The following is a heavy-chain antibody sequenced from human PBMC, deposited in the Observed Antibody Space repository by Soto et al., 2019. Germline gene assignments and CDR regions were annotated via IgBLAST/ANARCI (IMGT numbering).Heavy chain of an antibody. Sequence: QMQLEQSGPEVKKPGTSVKVSCKASGFTFTSSAFQWVRQARGQRLEWIGWIAVGSGYTNYAQRFQDRVTLTRDMSTATTYMELSRLTSEDTAIYYCSFAPNWTYQLTRYWGRGTQVTVSS. CDR1: GFTFTSSA. CDR2: IAVGSGYT. J-gene: IGHJ4*02. V-gene: IGHV1-58*01. CDR3: SFAPNWTYQLTRY. D-gene: IGHD2-2*01.